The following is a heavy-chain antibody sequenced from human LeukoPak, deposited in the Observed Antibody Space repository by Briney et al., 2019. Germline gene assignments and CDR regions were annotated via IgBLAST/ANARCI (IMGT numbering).Heavy chain of an antibody. J-gene: IGHJ4*02. Sequence: GGSLRLSCAASGFTFSSYAMSWVRQAPGKGLEWVSAISGSGGSTYYADSVKGRFTISRDNSKNTLYLQMNSLRAEDTAVYYCAKVPTKRYCSSTSCRLDYWGQGTLVTVSS. D-gene: IGHD2-2*01. CDR2: ISGSGGST. CDR1: GFTFSSYA. V-gene: IGHV3-23*01. CDR3: AKVPTKRYCSSTSCRLDY.